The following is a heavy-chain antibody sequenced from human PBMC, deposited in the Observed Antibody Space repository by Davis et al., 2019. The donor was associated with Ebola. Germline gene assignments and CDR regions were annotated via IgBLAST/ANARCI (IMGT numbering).Heavy chain of an antibody. V-gene: IGHV4-4*09. D-gene: IGHD4-17*01. CDR3: ARGDYAGSSFDY. CDR2: MQDSGSP. CDR1: GGSISSYY. Sequence: MPGGSLRLSCSVSGGSISSYYWNWIRQSPGKGLEWVGCMQDSGSPIYNPSLKSRVTLSVDRSTNQFSLKLTSVTAADTAVYYCARGDYAGSSFDYWGQGTPVIVSS. J-gene: IGHJ4*02.